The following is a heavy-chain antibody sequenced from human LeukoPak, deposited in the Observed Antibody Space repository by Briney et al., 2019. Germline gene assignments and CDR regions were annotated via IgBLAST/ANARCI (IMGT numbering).Heavy chain of an antibody. J-gene: IGHJ5*02. Sequence: ASVKVSCKASGYTSTSYAMNWVRQAPGQGLEWMGWINTNTGNPTYAQGSTGRFVFSLDTSVSTAYLQISSLKAEDTAVYYCARDYDFWSGYYKSNNWFDPWGQGTLVTVSS. CDR1: GYTSTSYA. CDR2: INTNTGNP. D-gene: IGHD3-3*01. CDR3: ARDYDFWSGYYKSNNWFDP. V-gene: IGHV7-4-1*02.